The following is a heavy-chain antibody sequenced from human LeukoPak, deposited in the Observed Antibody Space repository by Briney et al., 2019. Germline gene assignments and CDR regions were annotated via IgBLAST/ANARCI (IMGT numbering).Heavy chain of an antibody. J-gene: IGHJ6*03. Sequence: SETLSLTCAVSGYSISSGYYWGWIRQPPGKGLEGIGGIYHSGSTYYNPSLKSRVNISVDTSKTQFSLKLSSVTAADTAVYYCARRNYYYYMDVWGKGTTVTVSS. CDR3: ARRNYYYYMDV. CDR2: IYHSGST. V-gene: IGHV4-38-2*01. CDR1: GYSISSGYY.